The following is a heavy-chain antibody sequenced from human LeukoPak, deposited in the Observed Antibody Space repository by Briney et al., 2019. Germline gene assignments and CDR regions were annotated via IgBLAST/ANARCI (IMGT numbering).Heavy chain of an antibody. CDR2: IYYSGST. J-gene: IGHJ4*02. V-gene: IGHV4-59*08. D-gene: IGHD3-9*01. Sequence: SETLSLTCSISGGSMNSYYWSWIRQSPGKGLEWIGYIYYSGSTNYNPSLKSRVTISVDTSKNQFSLKLSSVTAADTAVYYCARHVWLQPFDYWGQGTLVTVSS. CDR3: ARHVWLQPFDY. CDR1: GGSMNSYY.